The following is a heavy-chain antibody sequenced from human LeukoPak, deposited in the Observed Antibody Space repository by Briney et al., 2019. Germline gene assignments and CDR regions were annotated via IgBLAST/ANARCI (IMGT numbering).Heavy chain of an antibody. CDR1: GFSFSDYY. D-gene: IGHD3-3*01. J-gene: IGHJ3*02. V-gene: IGHV3-11*04. CDR3: ARRDWVSGAVRAFDI. CDR2: ISNDSVNK. Sequence: GGSLRLSCVGSGFSFSDYYMSWIRQAPGKGLEWVSYISNDSVNKYYVDSVRGRFTISRDNAKKSMYLQMSGLRVEDTAVYYCARRDWVSGAVRAFDIWGQGTMVTVSS.